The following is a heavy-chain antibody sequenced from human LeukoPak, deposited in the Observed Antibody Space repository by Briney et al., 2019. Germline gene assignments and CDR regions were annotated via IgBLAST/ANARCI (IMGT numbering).Heavy chain of an antibody. CDR3: ARDRGASRYYDSSGYTT. CDR2: INSDGSST. CDR1: GFTSSSYW. D-gene: IGHD3-22*01. Sequence: GGSLRLSWAASGFTSSSYWMHWVRQAPGKGLVWVSRINSDGSSTSYADSVKGRFTISRDNAKNTLYLQMNSLRAEDTAVYYCARDRGASRYYDSSGYTTWGQGTLVTVSS. V-gene: IGHV3-74*01. J-gene: IGHJ5*02.